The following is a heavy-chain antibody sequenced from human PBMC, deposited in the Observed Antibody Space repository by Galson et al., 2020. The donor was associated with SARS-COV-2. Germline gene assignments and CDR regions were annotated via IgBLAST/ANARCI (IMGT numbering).Heavy chain of an antibody. J-gene: IGHJ4*02. D-gene: IGHD6-19*01. CDR3: AIEGSGWYGALFY. V-gene: IGHV3-7*01. CDR2: IKQDGSQK. Sequence: GESLKISCADLGFTFSSYGMHWVRQAPGKGLEWVANIKQDGSQKYYVDSVKGRFTISRDNAKNSLYLQMNSLRAEDTALYYCAIEGSGWYGALFYWGQGTLVTVSS. CDR1: GFTFSSYG.